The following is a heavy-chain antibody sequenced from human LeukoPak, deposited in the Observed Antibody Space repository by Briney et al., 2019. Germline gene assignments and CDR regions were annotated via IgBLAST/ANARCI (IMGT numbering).Heavy chain of an antibody. CDR3: ARVAYSGYDSIT. J-gene: IGHJ6*01. Sequence: SETLSLTCTVSGGSVGSTTYYWGWIRQPPGRGLGWIGHIDYRGTTYYNPSLNSRVPISADTSKNQFSLKLSSVSTADTAVYYCARVAYSGYDSITWGHGNPVTVSS. CDR1: GGSVGSTTYY. D-gene: IGHD5-12*01. V-gene: IGHV4-39*01. CDR2: IDYRGTT.